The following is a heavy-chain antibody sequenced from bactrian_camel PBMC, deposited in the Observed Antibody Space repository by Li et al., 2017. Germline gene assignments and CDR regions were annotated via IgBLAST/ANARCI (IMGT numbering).Heavy chain of an antibody. Sequence: VQLVESGGDSVQAGGSLRLSCAISGYSDGCMGWFRQAPGKEREAVAGMYTSSGRTDYADSVRGRFTISRDRSKNTVYLQMNSLKPEDTAMYYRAARGPYCYTKLSVRDFTYWGQGTQVTVS. CDR3: AARGPYCYTKLSVRDFTY. CDR1: GYSDGC. J-gene: IGHJ6*01. D-gene: IGHD2*01. V-gene: IGHV3S53*01. CDR2: MYTSSGRT.